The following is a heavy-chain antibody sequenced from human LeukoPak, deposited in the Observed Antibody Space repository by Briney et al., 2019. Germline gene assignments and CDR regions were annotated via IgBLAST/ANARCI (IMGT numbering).Heavy chain of an antibody. J-gene: IGHJ4*02. V-gene: IGHV3-74*01. CDR1: GFTFSSYW. CDR2: IHGDGSSTST. D-gene: IGHD3-3*01. Sequence: GGSLRLSCTASGFTFSSYWMLWVRQAPGKGLMWVSRIHGDGSSTSTSYADSVKGRFTISSDNAKNTLYLQMDSLRAEDTAVYYCARGVPYDSWSGPHYSDYWGQGTLVTVSS. CDR3: ARGVPYDSWSGPHYSDY.